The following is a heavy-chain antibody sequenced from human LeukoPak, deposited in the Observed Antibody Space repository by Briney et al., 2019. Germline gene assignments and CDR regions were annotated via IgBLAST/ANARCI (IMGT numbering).Heavy chain of an antibody. D-gene: IGHD6-6*01. CDR2: IYTSGST. J-gene: IGHJ4*02. CDR3: ARSRYSSSSGLDFDY. Sequence: SETLSLTCTVSGGPISSDYWSWIRQPAGKGLEWIGHIYTSGSTNYNPSLKSRVTISVDKSKNQFSLKLSFVTAADTAVYYCARSRYSSSSGLDFDYWGQGTLATVSS. V-gene: IGHV4-4*07. CDR1: GGPISSDY.